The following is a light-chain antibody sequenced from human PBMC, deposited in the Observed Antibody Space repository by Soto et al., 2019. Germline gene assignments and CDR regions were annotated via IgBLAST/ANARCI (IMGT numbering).Light chain of an antibody. CDR3: QQYDNLPPMCT. V-gene: IGKV1-33*01. J-gene: IGKJ2*02. Sequence: DIQMTQSPSSLSASVGDRVTITCQASQDISNYLNWYQQKPGKAPKPLIYDASNLETGVPSRFSGSGSGTDFTFTISSLQPEDIATYYCQQYDNLPPMCTFGQGTKLEIK. CDR2: DAS. CDR1: QDISNY.